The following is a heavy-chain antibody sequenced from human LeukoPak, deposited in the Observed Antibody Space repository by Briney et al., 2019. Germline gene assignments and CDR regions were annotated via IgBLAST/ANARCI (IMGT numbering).Heavy chain of an antibody. CDR2: INHSGST. J-gene: IGHJ4*02. D-gene: IGHD3-9*01. V-gene: IGHV4-34*01. CDR1: GGSFSGYY. CDR3: ARGGSYYDILTGYYCDY. Sequence: SETLSLTCAVYGGSFSGYYWSWIRQPPGKGLEWIGEINHSGSTNYNPSLKSRVTISVDTSQNQFSLKLSSVTAADTAVYYCARGGSYYDILTGYYCDYWGQGTLVTVSS.